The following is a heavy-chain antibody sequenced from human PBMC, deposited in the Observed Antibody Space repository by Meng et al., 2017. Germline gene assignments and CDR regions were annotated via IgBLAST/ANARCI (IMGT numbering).Heavy chain of an antibody. Sequence: QVQLQESGPGLVQPSQTLSPTCTVSGGSISSGGYYWSWIRQHPGKGLEWIGYIYYSGSTYYNPSLKSRVTISVDTSKNQFSLKLSSVTAADTAVYYCASKGGLSTYNWFDPWGQGTLVTVSS. CDR3: ASKGGLSTYNWFDP. CDR2: IYYSGST. V-gene: IGHV4-31*03. J-gene: IGHJ5*02. CDR1: GGSISSGGYY. D-gene: IGHD5-12*01.